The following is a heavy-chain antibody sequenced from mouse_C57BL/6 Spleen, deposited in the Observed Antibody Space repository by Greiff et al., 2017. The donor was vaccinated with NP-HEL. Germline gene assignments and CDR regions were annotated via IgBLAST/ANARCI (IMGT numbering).Heavy chain of an antibody. Sequence: QVQLQQPGAELVRPGTSVKLSCKASGYTFTSYWMHWVKQRPGQGLEWIGVIDPSDSYTNYNQKFKGKATLTVATSSSTAYMQLSSLTSEDSAVYYCARWDGDWYFDVWGTGTTVTVSS. CDR2: IDPSDSYT. CDR1: GYTFTSYW. V-gene: IGHV1-59*01. CDR3: ARWDGDWYFDV. D-gene: IGHD4-1*01. J-gene: IGHJ1*03.